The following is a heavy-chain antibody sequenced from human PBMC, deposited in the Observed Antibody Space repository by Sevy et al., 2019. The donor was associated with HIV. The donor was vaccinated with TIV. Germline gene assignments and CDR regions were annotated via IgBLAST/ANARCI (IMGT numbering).Heavy chain of an antibody. CDR2: IYYSGST. V-gene: IGHV4-61*01. Sequence: SETLSLTCTVSGGSVSSGSYYWSWIRQPPWKGLEWIGYIYYSGSTNYNPSLKSRVTISVDTSKNQFSLKLSSVTAADTAVYYCARLTYCSGGSCYSYFDYWGQGTLVTVSS. CDR1: GGSVSSGSYY. J-gene: IGHJ4*02. D-gene: IGHD2-15*01. CDR3: ARLTYCSGGSCYSYFDY.